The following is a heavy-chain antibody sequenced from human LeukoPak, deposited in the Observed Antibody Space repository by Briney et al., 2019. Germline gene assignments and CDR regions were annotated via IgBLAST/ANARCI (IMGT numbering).Heavy chain of an antibody. Sequence: SETLSLTCTVSGVSISSYYWSWIRHPAGKGLERIGRIYTSGSTNYNPSLKSRVTMSVDTSKNQFSLKLSSVTAADTAVYYCARLYSSGWYYFDYSGQGTLVTVSS. J-gene: IGHJ4*02. V-gene: IGHV4-4*07. CDR3: ARLYSSGWYYFDY. CDR2: IYTSGST. CDR1: GVSISSYY. D-gene: IGHD6-19*01.